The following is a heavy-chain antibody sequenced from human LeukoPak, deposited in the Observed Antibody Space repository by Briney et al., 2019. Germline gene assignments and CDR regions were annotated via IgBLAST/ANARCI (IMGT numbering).Heavy chain of an antibody. J-gene: IGHJ5*02. Sequence: SETLSLTCTVSGGSISSGYYYWSWIRQPPGQGLEWIGYIYYSGSTYYNPSLKSRVTISLDTSKNQFSLKLTSVTAADTAVYYCARDRWFDPWGQGTLVTVSS. CDR3: ARDRWFDP. CDR1: GGSISSGYYY. V-gene: IGHV4-30-4*01. CDR2: IYYSGST.